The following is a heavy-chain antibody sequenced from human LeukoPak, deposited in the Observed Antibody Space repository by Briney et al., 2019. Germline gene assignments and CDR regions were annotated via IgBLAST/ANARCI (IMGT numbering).Heavy chain of an antibody. D-gene: IGHD2-21*02. CDR2: ISVYNGNT. V-gene: IGHV1-18*01. CDR1: GYTFTSYG. Sequence: GASVKVSCKASGYTFTSYGISWVRQAPGQGLEWMGWISVYNGNTNYAQKLQGRVTMTTDTSTSTAYMELRSLRSDDTAVYYCARSVCGGDCLDGWFDPWGQGTLVTVSS. CDR3: ARSVCGGDCLDGWFDP. J-gene: IGHJ5*02.